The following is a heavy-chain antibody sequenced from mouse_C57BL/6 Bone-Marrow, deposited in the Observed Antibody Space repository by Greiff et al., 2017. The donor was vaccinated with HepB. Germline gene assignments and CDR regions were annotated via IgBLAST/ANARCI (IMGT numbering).Heavy chain of an antibody. CDR2: ISSGGSYT. D-gene: IGHD2-4*01. V-gene: IGHV5-6*01. J-gene: IGHJ4*01. Sequence: HLVESGGDLVKPGGSLKLSCAASGFTFSSYGMSWVRQTPDKRLEWVATISSGGSYTYYPDSVKGRFTISRDNAKNTLYLQMSSLKSEDTAMYYCARPYDYDEYYYAMDYWGQGTSVTVSS. CDR3: ARPYDYDEYYYAMDY. CDR1: GFTFSSYG.